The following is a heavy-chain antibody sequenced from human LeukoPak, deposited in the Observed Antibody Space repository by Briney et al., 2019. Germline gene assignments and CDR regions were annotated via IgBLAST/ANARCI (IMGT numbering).Heavy chain of an antibody. CDR1: GFTFSSYS. Sequence: PGGSLRLSCAASGFTFSSYSMNWVRQAPGKGLEWVSSISSSSSYIYYADSVKGRFTISRDNAKNSLYLQMNSLRAEDTAVYYCARDSRFLEWFGLDWGXGTLVTVSS. D-gene: IGHD3-3*01. CDR3: ARDSRFLEWFGLD. CDR2: ISSSSSYI. J-gene: IGHJ4*01. V-gene: IGHV3-21*01.